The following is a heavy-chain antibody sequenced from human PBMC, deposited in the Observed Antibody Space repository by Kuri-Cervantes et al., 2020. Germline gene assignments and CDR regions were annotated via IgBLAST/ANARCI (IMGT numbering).Heavy chain of an antibody. V-gene: IGHV1-24*01. CDR3: ARDADFQWPDAFDI. J-gene: IGHJ3*02. CDR1: GYTLTELS. D-gene: IGHD6-19*01. CDR2: FDPEDGET. Sequence: ASVKVSCKVSGYTLTELSMHWVRQAPGKGLEWMGGFDPEDGETIYAQKFQGWVTMTRDTSISTAYMELSRLRSDDTAVYYCARDADFQWPDAFDIWGQGTMVTVSS.